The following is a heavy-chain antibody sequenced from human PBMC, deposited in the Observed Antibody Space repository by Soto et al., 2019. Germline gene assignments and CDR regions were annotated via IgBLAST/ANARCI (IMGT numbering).Heavy chain of an antibody. CDR1: GYTFTSYG. D-gene: IGHD2-8*01. CDR3: ARWGCTNGVCYPTATFDY. Sequence: RASVKVSCKASGYTFTSYGISWVRQAPGQGLEWMGWISAYNGNTNYAQKLQGRVTMTTDTSTSTAYMELRSLRSDDTAVYYCARWGCTNGVCYPTATFDYWGQGTLVTVSS. V-gene: IGHV1-18*01. J-gene: IGHJ4*02. CDR2: ISAYNGNT.